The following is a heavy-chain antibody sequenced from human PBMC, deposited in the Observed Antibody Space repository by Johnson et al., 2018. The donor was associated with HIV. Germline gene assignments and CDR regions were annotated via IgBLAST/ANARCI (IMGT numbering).Heavy chain of an antibody. CDR3: AGVRAGIAAAGRGDDI. V-gene: IGHV3-15*01. J-gene: IGHJ3*02. CDR2: IKSKTDGGTT. CDR1: GFTFSSYA. Sequence: VLLVESGGGVVQPGRSLRLSCAASGFTFSSYAMHWVRQAPGKGLEWVGRIKSKTDGGTTDYVAPVKGRFTISRDDSKNTAYLQMNSLTTEDTAVYYCAGVRAGIAAAGRGDDIWGQGQWSPSLQ. D-gene: IGHD6-13*01.